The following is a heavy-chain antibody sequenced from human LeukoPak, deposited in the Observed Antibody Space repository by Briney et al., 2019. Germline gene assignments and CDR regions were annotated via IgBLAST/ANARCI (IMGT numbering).Heavy chain of an antibody. J-gene: IGHJ4*02. CDR2: IKQDGSEK. Sequence: GGSLRLSCAASGFTFSSYGTSWVRQAPGKGLEWVANIKQDGSEKYYVDSVKGRFTISRDNAKNSLYLQMNSLRAEDTAVYYCARDSSSWSFDCWGQGTLVTV. V-gene: IGHV3-7*01. CDR3: ARDSSSWSFDC. D-gene: IGHD6-13*01. CDR1: GFTFSSYG.